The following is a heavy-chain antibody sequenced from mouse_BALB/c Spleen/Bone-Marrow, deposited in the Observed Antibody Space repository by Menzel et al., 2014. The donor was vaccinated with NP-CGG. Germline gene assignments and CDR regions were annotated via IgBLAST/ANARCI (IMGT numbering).Heavy chain of an antibody. CDR2: INPGSGST. V-gene: IGHV1-54*01. CDR1: GYAFTDYW. CDR3: ARYDGYFGY. J-gene: IGHJ2*01. D-gene: IGHD2-3*01. Sequence: QVQLQQPGAELVRPGTSVKVSCKASGYAFTDYWMEWLKQRPGQGLEWIGVINPGSGSTNYNEKFKDKATLTADKSSSTAYMQLSSLTSDDSAVYFCARYDGYFGYWGQGTILTVSS.